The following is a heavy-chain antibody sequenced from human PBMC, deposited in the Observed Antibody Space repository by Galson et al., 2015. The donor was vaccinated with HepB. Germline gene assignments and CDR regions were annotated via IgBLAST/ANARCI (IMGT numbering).Heavy chain of an antibody. CDR1: GFTFDDYA. CDR3: AKDITQFYYYDMDV. Sequence: SLRLSCAASGFTFDDYAMHWVRQAPGKGLEWVSGISWNSGSIGYADSVKGRFTISRDNAKNSLYLQMNSLRAEDTALYYCAKDITQFYYYDMDVWGQGTTVTVSS. CDR2: ISWNSGSI. J-gene: IGHJ6*02. V-gene: IGHV3-9*01. D-gene: IGHD4-23*01.